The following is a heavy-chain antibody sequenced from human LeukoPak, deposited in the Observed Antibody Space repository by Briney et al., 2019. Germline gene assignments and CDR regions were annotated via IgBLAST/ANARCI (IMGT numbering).Heavy chain of an antibody. CDR2: IIPILGIA. V-gene: IGHV1-69*04. CDR3: ARDLLSGTTP. J-gene: IGHJ4*02. Sequence: SVKVSCKASGGTFSSYAISWVRQAPGQGLEWMGRIIPILGIANYAQKFQGRVTITADKSTSTAYMELSSLRSDDTAVYYCARDLLSGTTPWGQGTLVTVSS. CDR1: GGTFSSYA. D-gene: IGHD1-7*01.